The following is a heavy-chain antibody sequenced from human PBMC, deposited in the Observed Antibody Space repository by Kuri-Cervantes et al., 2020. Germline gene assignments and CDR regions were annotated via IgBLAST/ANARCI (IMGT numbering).Heavy chain of an antibody. CDR1: GYSISSGYY. V-gene: IGHV4-61*01. D-gene: IGHD2-2*01. Sequence: SETLSLPCAVSGYSISSGYYWGWIRQPPGKGLEWIGYIYYSGSTNYNPSLKSRVTISVDTSRNQFSLKLSSVTAADTAVYYCARDPVTYYSSTSCYGGWFDPWGQGTLVTVSS. J-gene: IGHJ5*02. CDR2: IYYSGST. CDR3: ARDPVTYYSSTSCYGGWFDP.